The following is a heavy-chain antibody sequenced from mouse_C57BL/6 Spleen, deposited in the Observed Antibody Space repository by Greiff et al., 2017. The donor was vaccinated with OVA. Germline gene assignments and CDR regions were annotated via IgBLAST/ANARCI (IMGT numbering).Heavy chain of an antibody. CDR3: ARDRGNYGYAMDY. CDR1: GFTFSSYA. D-gene: IGHD2-1*01. J-gene: IGHJ4*01. V-gene: IGHV5-4*01. CDR2: ISDGGSYT. Sequence: EVQRVESGGGLVKPGGSLKLSCAASGFTFSSYAMSWVRQTPEKRLEWVATISDGGSYTYYPDNVKGRFTISRDNAKNNLYLQMSHLKSEDTAMYYCARDRGNYGYAMDYWGQGTSVTVSS.